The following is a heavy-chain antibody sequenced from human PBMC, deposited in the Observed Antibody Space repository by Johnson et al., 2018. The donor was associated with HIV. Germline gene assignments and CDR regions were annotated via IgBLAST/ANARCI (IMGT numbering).Heavy chain of an antibody. V-gene: IGHV3-66*01. CDR1: GFTVSSNY. D-gene: IGHD1-7*01. CDR2: IYSGGST. J-gene: IGHJ3*02. Sequence: VQLVESGGGVVQPGGSLRLSCAASGFTVSSNYMSWVRQAPGKGLEWVSVIYSGGSTYYADSVKGRLIISRDNSKNTLYLQMNSLRAEDTAVYYCARDWNNWNYGVPDAFDIWGQGTMVTVSS. CDR3: ARDWNNWNYGVPDAFDI.